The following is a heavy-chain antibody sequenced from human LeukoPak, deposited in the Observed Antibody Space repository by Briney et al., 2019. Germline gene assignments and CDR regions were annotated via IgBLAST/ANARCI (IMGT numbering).Heavy chain of an antibody. CDR1: GFTFSSYA. Sequence: PGGSLRLSCAASGFTFSSYAMSWVRQAPGKGLEWVSAISGSGGSTYYADSVKGRFTISRDNSKNTLYLQMNSLRTEDTAVYYCARGTSSWYWGEFPGWGQGTLVTVSS. D-gene: IGHD6-13*01. CDR2: ISGSGGST. CDR3: ARGTSSWYWGEFPG. V-gene: IGHV3-23*01. J-gene: IGHJ4*02.